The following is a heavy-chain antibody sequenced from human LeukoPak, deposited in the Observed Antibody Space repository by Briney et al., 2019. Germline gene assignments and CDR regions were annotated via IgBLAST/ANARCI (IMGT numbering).Heavy chain of an antibody. CDR3: ARGDGYNYRDYYGMDV. D-gene: IGHD5-24*01. CDR1: RFTFSSYG. CDR2: IWYDGSNK. J-gene: IGHJ6*02. Sequence: GGSLRLSCAASRFTFSSYGMHWVRQAPGKGLEWVAVIWYDGSNKYYADSVKGRFTISRDNSKNTLYLQMNSLRAEDTAVYYCARGDGYNYRDYYGMDVWGQGTTVTVSS. V-gene: IGHV3-33*01.